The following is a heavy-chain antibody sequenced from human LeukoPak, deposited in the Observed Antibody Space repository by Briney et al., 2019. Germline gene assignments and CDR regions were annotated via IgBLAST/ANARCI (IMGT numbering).Heavy chain of an antibody. V-gene: IGHV3-33*01. CDR1: GFTFSSYG. CDR3: ARDMGMVRGDY. Sequence: GRSLRLSCAASGFTFSSYGMHWVRQAPGKGVEWVAVIWYDGSKKYYADSVKVRFTISRDNSKNTLYLQMNSLRAEDTAVYYCARDMGMVRGDYWGQGTLVTVSS. J-gene: IGHJ4*02. D-gene: IGHD6-13*01. CDR2: IWYDGSKK.